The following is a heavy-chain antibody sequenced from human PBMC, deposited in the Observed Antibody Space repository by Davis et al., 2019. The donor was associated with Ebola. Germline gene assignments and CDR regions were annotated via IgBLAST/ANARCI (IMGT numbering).Heavy chain of an antibody. CDR2: IYHSGTT. CDR1: GGSISSNNW. J-gene: IGHJ4*02. D-gene: IGHD3-22*01. Sequence: MPSETLSLTCGVSGGSISSNNWWSWVRQPPGKGLEWIGEIYHSGTTNYNPSLKSRVTISVDKSKNQFSLKLTSVTAADTAVYYCARDYYDSNGYLYYFDHWGQGTLVTVSS. CDR3: ARDYYDSNGYLYYFDH. V-gene: IGHV4-4*02.